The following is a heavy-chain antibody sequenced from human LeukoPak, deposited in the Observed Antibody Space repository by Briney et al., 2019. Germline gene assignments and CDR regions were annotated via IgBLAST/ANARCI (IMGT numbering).Heavy chain of an antibody. J-gene: IGHJ4*02. V-gene: IGHV3-30*03. Sequence: GGSLRLSCAASGFTLSKYGMTWVRQAPGKGLEWVAVISYDGSNKYYADSVKGRFTISRDNSKNTLYLQMNSLRAEDTAVYYCARAPPDYGDPYFDYWGQGTLVTVSS. CDR2: ISYDGSNK. D-gene: IGHD4-17*01. CDR1: GFTLSKYG. CDR3: ARAPPDYGDPYFDY.